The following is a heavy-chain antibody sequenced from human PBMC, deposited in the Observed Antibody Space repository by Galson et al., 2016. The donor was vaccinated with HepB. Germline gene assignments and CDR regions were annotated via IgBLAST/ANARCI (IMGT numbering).Heavy chain of an antibody. CDR3: ERFERGVATTGSYYYNGMDV. Sequence: QSGAEVKKPGESLKISCKGSGHSFSRFWIAWVRHMPGKGLEWLGIIYPGDSDTRYSPSFEGQVTISVDKSINTAFRQWSSLKVSDTAIYYCERFERGVATTGSYYYNGMDVWGQGTTVTVSS. J-gene: IGHJ6*02. D-gene: IGHD3-10*01. CDR2: IYPGDSDT. CDR1: GHSFSRFW. V-gene: IGHV5-51*01.